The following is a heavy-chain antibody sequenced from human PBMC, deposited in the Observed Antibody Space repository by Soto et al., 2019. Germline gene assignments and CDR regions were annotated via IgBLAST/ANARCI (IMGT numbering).Heavy chain of an antibody. CDR3: ARGSSSYYDYGMDV. CDR2: IYDSGST. CDR1: GDSISRGGYS. Sequence: KPSETLSLTCAVSGDSISRGGYSWTWIRPPPGKALEWIGNIYDSGSTSYNPSLKSRVTISVDTSKNQFSLRLTSVTAADTAVYFCARGSSSYYDYGMDVWGQGTTVTVSS. J-gene: IGHJ6*02. V-gene: IGHV4-30-2*01. D-gene: IGHD6-6*01.